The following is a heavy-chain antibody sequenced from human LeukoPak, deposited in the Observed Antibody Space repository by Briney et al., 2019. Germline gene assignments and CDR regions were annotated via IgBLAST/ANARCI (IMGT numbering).Heavy chain of an antibody. J-gene: IGHJ3*02. D-gene: IGHD3-3*01. CDR3: AREGTGDYDFWSGYSAFDI. CDR1: GGSISSYY. CDR2: IYTSGST. Sequence: KPSETLSLTCTVSGGSISSYYWSWIRQPAGKGLEWIGRIYTSGSTNYNPSLKSRVTMSVDTSKNQFSLKLSPVTAADTAVYYCAREGTGDYDFWSGYSAFDIWGQGTVVTVSS. V-gene: IGHV4-4*07.